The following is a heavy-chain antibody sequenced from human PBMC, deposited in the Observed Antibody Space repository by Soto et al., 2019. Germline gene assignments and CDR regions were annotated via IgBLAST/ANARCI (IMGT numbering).Heavy chain of an antibody. V-gene: IGHV4-30-4*01. D-gene: IGHD3-22*01. J-gene: IGHJ4*02. CDR2: IYYSGST. CDR1: GGSISSGDYY. CDR3: ARGSHSSGYYWYYFDY. Sequence: QVQLQESGPGLVKPSQTLSLTCTVSGGSISSGDYYWSWIRQPPGKGLEWIGYIYYSGSTYYNPSLKSRVTISVDTSKNQFSLKLSSVTAADTAVYYCARGSHSSGYYWYYFDYWGQGALVTVSS.